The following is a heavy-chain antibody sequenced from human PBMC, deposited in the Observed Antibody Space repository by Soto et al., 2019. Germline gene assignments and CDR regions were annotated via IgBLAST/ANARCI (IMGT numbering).Heavy chain of an antibody. CDR3: ARGEVVALGY. D-gene: IGHD2-15*01. Sequence: QLQLQESGSGLVKPSQTLSLTCAVSGGSISSGGYSWSWIRQPPGKGLEWIGYIYHSGSTYYNPYINRRVTILVDRSKNQFSLKLSSGTAADTAVYYCARGEVVALGYWGQGTLVTVSS. J-gene: IGHJ4*02. V-gene: IGHV4-30-2*01. CDR2: IYHSGST. CDR1: GGSISSGGYS.